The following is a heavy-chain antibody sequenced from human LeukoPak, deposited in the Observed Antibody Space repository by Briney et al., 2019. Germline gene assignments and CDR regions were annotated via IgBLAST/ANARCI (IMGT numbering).Heavy chain of an antibody. CDR3: AKDPNYYDSSGYYWGRDWYFDL. CDR1: GFTFSSYA. CDR2: ISGSGGST. V-gene: IGHV3-23*01. J-gene: IGHJ2*01. D-gene: IGHD3-22*01. Sequence: QPGGSLRLSCAASGFTFSSYAMSWVRQAPGKGLEWVSAISGSGGSTYYADSVKGRFTISRDNSKSTRYLQMNSLRAEDTAVYYCAKDPNYYDSSGYYWGRDWYFDLWGRGTLVTVSS.